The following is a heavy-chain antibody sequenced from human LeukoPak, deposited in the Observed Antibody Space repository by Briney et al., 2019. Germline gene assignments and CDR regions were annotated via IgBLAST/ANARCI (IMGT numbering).Heavy chain of an antibody. V-gene: IGHV3-74*01. CDR2: INSDESIT. J-gene: IGHJ4*02. D-gene: IGHD4-11*01. CDR3: ARGLVPGFLDY. Sequence: GGSLRLSCAASGFIFSSSWMYWVRHAPGKGLVWVSRINSDESITTYADSVKGRFTISRDNAKNTLYLQMNSLRAEDTAVYYCARGLVPGFLDYWGQGTPVTVSS. CDR1: GFIFSSSW.